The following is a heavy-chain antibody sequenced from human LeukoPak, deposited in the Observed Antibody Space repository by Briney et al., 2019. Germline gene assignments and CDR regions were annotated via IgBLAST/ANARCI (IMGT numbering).Heavy chain of an antibody. CDR2: INQDGSEK. Sequence: GGSLRLSCAASGFTFRSYWMSWVRQAPGKGLEWVANINQDGSEKYYVDSVKGLSTISRDNAKNSLYLQMNSLRAEDTAVYYCARSSRGYGSGSYYSPSYMDVWGKGTTVTISS. V-gene: IGHV3-7*01. CDR3: ARSSRGYGSGSYYSPSYMDV. D-gene: IGHD3-10*01. CDR1: GFTFRSYW. J-gene: IGHJ6*03.